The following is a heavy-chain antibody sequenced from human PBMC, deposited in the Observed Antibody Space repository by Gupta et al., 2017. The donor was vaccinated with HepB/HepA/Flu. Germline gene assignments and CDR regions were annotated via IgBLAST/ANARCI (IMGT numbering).Heavy chain of an antibody. CDR3: ARDLGGLYGYYYYGMDV. J-gene: IGHJ6*02. Sequence: QVQLVESGGGVVQPGRSLRLSCAASGFTFSSYAMHWVRQAPGKGLEWVAVISYDGSNKYYADSVKGRFTISRDNSKNTLYLQMNSLRAEDTAVYYCARDLGGLYGYYYYGMDVWGQGTTVTVSS. CDR1: GFTFSSYA. CDR2: ISYDGSNK. D-gene: IGHD2-15*01. V-gene: IGHV3-30-3*01.